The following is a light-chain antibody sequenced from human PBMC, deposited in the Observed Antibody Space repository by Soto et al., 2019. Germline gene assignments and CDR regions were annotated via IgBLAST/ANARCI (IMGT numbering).Light chain of an antibody. Sequence: QPVLTQPSSVSGTPGQGVTISCSGSISNIGNNYVYWFQQLPGTAPKVLSNRNDQRPSGVPDRFSGSKSGTSASLAISGLRSEDEADYHCAAWDDTVRSYVFGTGTKLTVL. V-gene: IGLV1-47*01. CDR2: RND. J-gene: IGLJ1*01. CDR3: AAWDDTVRSYV. CDR1: ISNIGNNY.